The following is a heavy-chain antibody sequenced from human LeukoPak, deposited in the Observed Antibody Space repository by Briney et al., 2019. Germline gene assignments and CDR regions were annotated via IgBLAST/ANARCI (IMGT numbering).Heavy chain of an antibody. J-gene: IGHJ5*02. CDR2: IVVGSGNT. Sequence: GASVRVSCKASGFTFTSSAVQWVRQARGQRLEWIGWIVVGSGNTNYAQKFQERVTITRDMSTSTAYMELSSLRSEDTAVYYCAATRLPLSIAAASFDPWGQGTPVTVSS. V-gene: IGHV1-58*01. D-gene: IGHD6-13*01. CDR3: AATRLPLSIAAASFDP. CDR1: GFTFTSSA.